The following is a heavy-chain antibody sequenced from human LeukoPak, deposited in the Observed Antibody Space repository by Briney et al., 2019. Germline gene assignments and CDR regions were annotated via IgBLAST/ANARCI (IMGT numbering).Heavy chain of an antibody. V-gene: IGHV1-2*02. D-gene: IGHD6-13*01. J-gene: IGHJ4*02. CDR2: SNPNSGGT. CDR1: GYTVTGYY. CDR3: ARGIAAALTPFDY. Sequence: GASVKVSCKASGYTVTGYYMHWVRQAPGQPLEWMGGSNPNSGGTSYEQKFQGRVTMASNTSISTDYMELSKLRSVDTAVYYCARGIAAALTPFDYWGQGTLVSVSS.